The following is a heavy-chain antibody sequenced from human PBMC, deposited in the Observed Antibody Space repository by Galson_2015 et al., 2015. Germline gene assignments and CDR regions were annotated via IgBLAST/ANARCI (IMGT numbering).Heavy chain of an antibody. CDR2: IYSGGST. CDR3: ARGITGPPYNYYYYGMDV. Sequence: SLRLSCAASGFTVSSNYMSWVRQAPGKGLEWVSVIYSGGSTYYADSVKARFTISRDNSKNTLYLQMNSLRAEDTAVYYCARGITGPPYNYYYYGMDVWGQGTTVTVSS. D-gene: IGHD1-20*01. CDR1: GFTVSSNY. J-gene: IGHJ6*02. V-gene: IGHV3-53*01.